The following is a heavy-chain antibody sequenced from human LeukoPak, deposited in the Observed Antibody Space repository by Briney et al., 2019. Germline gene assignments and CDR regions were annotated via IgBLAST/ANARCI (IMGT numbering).Heavy chain of an antibody. D-gene: IGHD3-10*01. V-gene: IGHV4-39*07. Sequence: PSETLSLTCTVSGDSISSNNYYWDWIRQPPGKGLEWIGSIHYSWSTYYNPSLNSRVTISVDTSKNQFSLKLCSVTTADTAVYYCARASFHYDSWFDPWGQGILVIVSS. CDR1: GDSISSNNYY. CDR3: ARASFHYDSWFDP. J-gene: IGHJ5*02. CDR2: IHYSWST.